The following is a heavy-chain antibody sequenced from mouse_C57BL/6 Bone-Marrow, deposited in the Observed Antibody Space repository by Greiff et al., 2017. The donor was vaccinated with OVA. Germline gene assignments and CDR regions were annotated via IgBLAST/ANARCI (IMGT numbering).Heavy chain of an antibody. V-gene: IGHV14-4*01. CDR1: GFNIKDDY. D-gene: IGHD1-2*01. CDR3: TTSGRPFDY. J-gene: IGHJ2*01. CDR2: IDPENGDT. Sequence: EVQLQQSGAELVRPGASVKLSCTASGFNIKDDYMHWVKQRPEQGLEWIGWIDPENGDTESASKFQGKATITADTSSNTAYLQLSSLTSEDTAVYYCTTSGRPFDYWGQGTTLTVSS.